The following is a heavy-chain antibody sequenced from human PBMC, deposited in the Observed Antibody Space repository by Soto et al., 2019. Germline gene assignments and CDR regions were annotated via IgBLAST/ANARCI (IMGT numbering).Heavy chain of an antibody. J-gene: IGHJ4*02. Sequence: QVQLVQSGAEVKKPGASVKVSCKASGYTFTSYYMHWVRQAPGQGLEWMGIINPSGGSTSYAQKFQGRVTMTRDTSMSTVYMELSSLRSEDTAVYYCPRDRGGSYYSDYWGQGTLVAVSS. D-gene: IGHD2-15*01. CDR3: PRDRGGSYYSDY. CDR1: GYTFTSYY. CDR2: INPSGGST. V-gene: IGHV1-46*01.